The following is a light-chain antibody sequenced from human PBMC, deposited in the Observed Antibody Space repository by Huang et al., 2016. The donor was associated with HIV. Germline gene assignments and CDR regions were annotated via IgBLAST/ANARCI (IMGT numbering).Light chain of an antibody. Sequence: DVVMPQTPLSLSVTPGQPASISCRSSQSLLYSDGKTYLYWYLQQPGQSTQLLISEVSRRCSGVPDRFRGSGSGTDLTLKISRVEAEDVGVNYCMQGRSLPRTFGQGTNGEIK. J-gene: IGKJ1*01. CDR2: EVS. CDR1: QSLLYSDGKTY. CDR3: MQGRSLPRT. V-gene: IGKV2-29*02.